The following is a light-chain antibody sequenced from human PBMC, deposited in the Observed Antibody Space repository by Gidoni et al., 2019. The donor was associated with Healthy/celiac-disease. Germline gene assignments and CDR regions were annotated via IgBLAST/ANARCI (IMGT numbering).Light chain of an antibody. CDR1: KIVSSN. J-gene: IGKJ1*01. CDR2: GAS. V-gene: IGKV3-15*01. CDR3: QQYNNWPPWT. Sequence: ELVMTPSPATLSVSPGERATLSCRASKIVSSNLAWYQQKPGQAPRLLIYGASTRATGIPARFSGSGSGTEFTLTISSLQSEDFAVYYCQQYNNWPPWTFGQGTKVEIK.